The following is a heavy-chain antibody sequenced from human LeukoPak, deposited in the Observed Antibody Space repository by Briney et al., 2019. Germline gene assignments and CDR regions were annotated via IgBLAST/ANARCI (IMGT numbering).Heavy chain of an antibody. J-gene: IGHJ4*02. D-gene: IGHD7-27*01. V-gene: IGHV3-7*01. CDR2: IKQDGSEK. CDR3: ARPGARGLYYFDY. Sequence: GGSLRLSCTASGFTFSNYFMSWVRQAPGKGLEWVANIKQDGSEKYYVDSVKGRFTISRDNAKNSLYLQMHSLRAEDTAVYYCARPGARGLYYFDYWGQGTLVTVSS. CDR1: GFTFSNYF.